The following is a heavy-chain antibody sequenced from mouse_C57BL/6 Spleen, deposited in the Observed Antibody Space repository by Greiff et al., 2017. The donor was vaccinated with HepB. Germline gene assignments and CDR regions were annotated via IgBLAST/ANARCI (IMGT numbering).Heavy chain of an antibody. CDR2: ISYDGSN. CDR1: GYSITSGYY. CDR3: ARGYGNYGFDD. J-gene: IGHJ2*01. Sequence: EVQLQQSGPGLVKPSQSLSLSCSVTGYSITSGYYWNWIRQFPGNILEWMGYISYDGSNNYNPTLKNRFSITRDTSNNQFFLKLNSVTTEDAATYDCARGYGNYGFDDWGQGTTLTVSS. D-gene: IGHD2-10*02. V-gene: IGHV3-6*01.